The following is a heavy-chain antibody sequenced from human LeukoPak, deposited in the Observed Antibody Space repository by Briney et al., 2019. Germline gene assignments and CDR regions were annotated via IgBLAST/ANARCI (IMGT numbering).Heavy chain of an antibody. J-gene: IGHJ4*02. D-gene: IGHD5-18*01. V-gene: IGHV3-74*01. CDR1: ECTFSKYW. CDR2: LNSDGTYT. Sequence: GGSLRLSCAASECTFSKYWMHWVRHAPGKGLVWVSRLNSDGTYTSYADSVKGRFTMSRDNAKNTLYLQMNSLRAEDTAVYYCARGERGYSYGYGDYWGQGTLVTVSS. CDR3: ARGERGYSYGYGDY.